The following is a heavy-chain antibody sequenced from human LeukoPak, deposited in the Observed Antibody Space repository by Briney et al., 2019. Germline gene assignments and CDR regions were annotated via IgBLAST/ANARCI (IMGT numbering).Heavy chain of an antibody. D-gene: IGHD2-21*02. CDR2: MYYSGST. CDR1: GVSIGSYY. V-gene: IGHV4-59*01. Sequence: SSETLSLTCTVSGVSIGSYYWSWIRQPPGKGLEWIGYMYYSGSTNYNPSLKSRVTISVDTSKSQFSLKLSSVTAADTAVYYCAKGGDSDLDYWGQGTLVTVSS. J-gene: IGHJ4*02. CDR3: AKGGDSDLDY.